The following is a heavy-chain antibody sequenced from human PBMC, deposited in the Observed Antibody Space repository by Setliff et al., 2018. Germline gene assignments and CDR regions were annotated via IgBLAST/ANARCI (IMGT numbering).Heavy chain of an antibody. V-gene: IGHV3-7*01. J-gene: IGHJ4*02. CDR2: IKQDGSEK. Sequence: PGGSLRLSCAASGFTFSSYWMSWVRQAPGKGLEWVANIKQDGSEKYYVDSVKGRFTISRDNAKNSLYLELNNLRAEDTAVYYCARGSSSYDYWGQGTLVTVSS. D-gene: IGHD6-6*01. CDR3: ARGSSSYDY. CDR1: GFTFSSYW.